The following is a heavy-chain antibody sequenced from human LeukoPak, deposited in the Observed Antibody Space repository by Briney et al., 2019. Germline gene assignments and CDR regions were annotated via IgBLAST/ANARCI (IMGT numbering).Heavy chain of an antibody. CDR3: ARGIVGATTFDY. CDR1: GGSISSYY. CDR2: IYYSGST. Sequence: SETLSLTCTVSGGSISSYYWSWIRQPPGKGLERIGYIYYSGSTNYNPSLKSRVTISVDTSKNQFSLKLSSVTAADTAVYYCARGIVGATTFDYWGQGTLVTVSS. D-gene: IGHD1-26*01. V-gene: IGHV4-59*08. J-gene: IGHJ4*02.